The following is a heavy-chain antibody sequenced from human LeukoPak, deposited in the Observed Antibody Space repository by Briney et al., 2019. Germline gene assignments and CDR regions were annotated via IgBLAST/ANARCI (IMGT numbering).Heavy chain of an antibody. CDR2: ISGSGDRT. V-gene: IGHV3-23*01. CDR3: ARDPDYYGSGTYHNHYFDS. D-gene: IGHD3-10*01. CDR1: GFTFSTYG. Sequence: GGTLRLSCAASGFTFSTYGMTWVRQAPGKGLEWVSGISGSGDRTYYADSVKGRFTISRDNAKNSVHLQMNSLRDDDTAIYYCARDPDYYGSGTYHNHYFDSWGQGILVTVSS. J-gene: IGHJ4*02.